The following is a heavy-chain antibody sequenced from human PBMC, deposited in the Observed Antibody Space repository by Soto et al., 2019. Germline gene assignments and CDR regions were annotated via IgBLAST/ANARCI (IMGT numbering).Heavy chain of an antibody. D-gene: IGHD2-21*02. CDR1: SGSITGDSYY. J-gene: IGHJ4*02. V-gene: IGHV4-61*01. CDR3: ARDPCGSDCYSGLDY. CDR2: ISYNGRT. Sequence: SETLSLTCNVSSGSITGDSYYWTWIRQPPGKGLEWLGYISYNGRTNYNPSLKSRVTISVDTSRKQFFLRLTSVTAADTAIYYCARDPCGSDCYSGLDYWGQGSLVTVSS.